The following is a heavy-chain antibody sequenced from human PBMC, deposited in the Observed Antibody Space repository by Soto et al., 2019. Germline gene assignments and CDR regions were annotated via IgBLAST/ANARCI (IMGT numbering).Heavy chain of an antibody. CDR1: GFTFSSYG. Sequence: QVPLVESGGGVVQPGRSLRLSCAASGFTFSSYGMHWVRQAPGKGLEWLAVIWYDGSNKYYADSVKGRFTISRDNSKNTRYLERNRLRAEDTAVYYCARDHWNYGVAHYYGVEVCGQGTTVTVSS. CDR2: IWYDGSNK. CDR3: ARDHWNYGVAHYYGVEV. V-gene: IGHV3-33*01. J-gene: IGHJ6*02. D-gene: IGHD1-7*01.